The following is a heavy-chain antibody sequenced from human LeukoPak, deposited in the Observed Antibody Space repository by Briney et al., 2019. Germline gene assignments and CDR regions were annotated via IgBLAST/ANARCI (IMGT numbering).Heavy chain of an antibody. CDR3: ARESGGPRSFSPHY. CDR2: FDPEDGET. D-gene: IGHD3-10*01. V-gene: IGHV1-24*01. Sequence: ASVKVSCKVSGYTLTELSMHWVRQAPGKGLEWMGGFDPEDGETIYAQKFQGRVTMTEDTSTSTAYMELRSLRSDDTAVYYCARESGGPRSFSPHYWGQGTLVTVSS. J-gene: IGHJ4*02. CDR1: GYTLTELS.